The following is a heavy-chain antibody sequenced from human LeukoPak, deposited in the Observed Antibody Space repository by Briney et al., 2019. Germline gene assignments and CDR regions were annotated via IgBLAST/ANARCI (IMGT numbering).Heavy chain of an antibody. CDR1: GVTFSSYS. Sequence: PGGSLRLSCAASGVTFSSYSMNWVRQAPGKGLEWVSYISSSSSTIYYADSVKGRFTISRDNAKNSLYLQMNSLRDEDTAVYYCATYQLLQYRSWSHKSPFDYWGQGTLVTVSS. CDR2: ISSSSSTI. CDR3: ATYQLLQYRSWSHKSPFDY. V-gene: IGHV3-48*02. J-gene: IGHJ4*02. D-gene: IGHD2-2*01.